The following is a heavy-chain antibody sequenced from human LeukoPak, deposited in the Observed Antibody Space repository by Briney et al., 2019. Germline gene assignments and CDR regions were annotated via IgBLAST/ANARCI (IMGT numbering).Heavy chain of an antibody. D-gene: IGHD5-24*01. J-gene: IGHJ4*02. CDR3: AKGRHQMATICYFDY. CDR2: ISYDGSNK. CDR1: GFTFSSYG. V-gene: IGHV3-30*18. Sequence: PGGSLRLSCAASGFTFSSYGMHWVRQAPGKGLEWVAVISYDGSNKYYADSVKGRFTISRDNSKNTLYLQMNSLRAEDTAVYYCAKGRHQMATICYFDYWGQGTLVTVSS.